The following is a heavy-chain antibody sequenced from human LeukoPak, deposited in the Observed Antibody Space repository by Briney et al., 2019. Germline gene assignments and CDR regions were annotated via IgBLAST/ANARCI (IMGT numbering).Heavy chain of an antibody. D-gene: IGHD5-12*01. CDR3: ARGRVATIDDAFDI. CDR1: GFTFSSYS. J-gene: IGHJ3*02. CDR2: ISSSSSYV. Sequence: GGSLRLSCAASGFTFSSYSMNWVRQAPGKGLEWVSSISSSSSYVYYADSVKGRFTISRDNAKNSLYLQMNRLRAEDTAVYYCARGRVATIDDAFDIWGQGTMVTVSS. V-gene: IGHV3-21*01.